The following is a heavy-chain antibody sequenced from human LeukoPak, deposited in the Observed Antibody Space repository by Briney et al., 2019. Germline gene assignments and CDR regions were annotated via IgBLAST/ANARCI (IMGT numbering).Heavy chain of an antibody. Sequence: GGFLRLSCAASGFTFSSYSMNWVRQAPGKGLEWVSYISSSSSTIYYADSVKGRFTISRDNAKNSLYLQMNSLRAEDTAVYYCARQRSGLDYWGQGTLVTVSS. J-gene: IGHJ4*02. CDR2: ISSSSSTI. D-gene: IGHD3-3*01. V-gene: IGHV3-48*01. CDR1: GFTFSSYS. CDR3: ARQRSGLDY.